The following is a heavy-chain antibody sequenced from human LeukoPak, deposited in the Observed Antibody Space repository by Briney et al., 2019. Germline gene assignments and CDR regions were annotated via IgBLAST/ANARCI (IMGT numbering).Heavy chain of an antibody. V-gene: IGHV1-2*02. J-gene: IGHJ6*02. CDR3: ARDFSFAPTIYYYYGMDV. Sequence: ASVKVSFKASGYTFTGYYMHWVRQAPGQGLEWMGWINPNSGGTNYAQKFQGRVTMTRDTSISTAYMELSRLRSDDTAVYYCARDFSFAPTIYYYYGMDVWGQGTTVTVSS. CDR1: GYTFTGYY. D-gene: IGHD2/OR15-2a*01. CDR2: INPNSGGT.